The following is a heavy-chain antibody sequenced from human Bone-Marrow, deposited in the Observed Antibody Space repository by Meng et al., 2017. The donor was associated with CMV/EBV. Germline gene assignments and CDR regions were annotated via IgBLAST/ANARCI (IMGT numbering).Heavy chain of an antibody. V-gene: IGHV3-9*01. J-gene: IGHJ3*02. CDR2: ISWNSGSI. Sequence: LSLTCAASGFTFDDYAMHWVRQAPGKGLEWVSGISWNSGSIGYADSVKGRFTISRDNAKNSLYLQMNSLRAEDTALYYCVKFFRWDQPDDAFDIWGHGTMVTVSS. CDR3: VKFFRWDQPDDAFDI. CDR1: GFTFDDYA. D-gene: IGHD1-26*01.